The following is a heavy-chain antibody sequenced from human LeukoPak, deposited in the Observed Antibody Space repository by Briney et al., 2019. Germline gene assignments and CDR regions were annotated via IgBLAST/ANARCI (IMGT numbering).Heavy chain of an antibody. CDR3: ARELVSLGTGYFDL. J-gene: IGHJ2*01. CDR2: ITGSSTWT. Sequence: PGGSLRFSCEASGLTFGTYGMTWVRQAPGKGLERVSGITGSSTWTYYAASVSGRFPICRDYSLYTLHLQMNNLTADDTAIYYCARELVSLGTGYFDLWGRGTLVTVSS. V-gene: IGHV3-23*01. D-gene: IGHD7-27*01. CDR1: GLTFGTYG.